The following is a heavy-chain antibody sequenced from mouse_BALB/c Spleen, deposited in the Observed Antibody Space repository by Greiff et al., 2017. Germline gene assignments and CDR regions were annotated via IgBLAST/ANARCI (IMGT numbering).Heavy chain of an antibody. CDR2: ISYDGSN. D-gene: IGHD1-2*01. Sequence: EVQLVESGPGLVKPSQSLSLTCSVTGYSITSGYYWNWIRQFPGNKLEWMGYISYDGSNNYNPSLKNRISITRDTSKNQFFLKLNSVTTEDTATYYCARDFPHSLPAYWGQGTLVTVSA. V-gene: IGHV3-6*02. CDR3: ARDFPHSLPAY. CDR1: GYSITSGYY. J-gene: IGHJ3*01.